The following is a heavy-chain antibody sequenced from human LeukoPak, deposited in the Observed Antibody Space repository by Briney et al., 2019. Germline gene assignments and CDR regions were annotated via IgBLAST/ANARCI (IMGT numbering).Heavy chain of an antibody. CDR1: GFTFSTYA. J-gene: IGHJ4*02. CDR3: AKDRVLGASYYFDY. Sequence: SGGSLRLSCAASGFTFSTYAMSWVRQAPGKGLEWVSVISGSGGSTYYADSVKGRFTISRDNSKNALYVQMSSLRAEDTAVYYCAKDRVLGASYYFDYWGQGTLVTVSS. V-gene: IGHV3-23*01. D-gene: IGHD3-16*01. CDR2: ISGSGGST.